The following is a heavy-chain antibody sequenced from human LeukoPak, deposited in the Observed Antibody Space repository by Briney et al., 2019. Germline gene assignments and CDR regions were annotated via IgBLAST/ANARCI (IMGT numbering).Heavy chain of an antibody. V-gene: IGHV3-30-3*01. D-gene: IGHD3-3*01. CDR1: GFTFSSYA. CDR3: ARAVPYYDFWSGPDY. Sequence: PGGSLRLSCAASGFTFSSYAMHWVRQAPGKGLEWVAVISYDGSNKYYADSVKGRFTISRDNSKNTLYLQMNSLRAEDTAVYYCARAVPYYDFWSGPDYWGQGTLVTVSS. CDR2: ISYDGSNK. J-gene: IGHJ4*02.